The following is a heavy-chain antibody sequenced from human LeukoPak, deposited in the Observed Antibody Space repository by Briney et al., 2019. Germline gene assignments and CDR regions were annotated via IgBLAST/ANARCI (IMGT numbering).Heavy chain of an antibody. Sequence: SETLSLTCTVSGGSISSSSYYWGWIRQPPGKGLEWIGSIYYSGSTYYNLSLKSRVTISVDTSKNQFSLKLSSVTAADTAVYYCARHIYYCSGGSCLGDWFDPWGQGTLVTVSS. CDR3: ARHIYYCSGGSCLGDWFDP. J-gene: IGHJ5*02. D-gene: IGHD2-15*01. CDR2: IYYSGST. CDR1: GGSISSSSYY. V-gene: IGHV4-39*01.